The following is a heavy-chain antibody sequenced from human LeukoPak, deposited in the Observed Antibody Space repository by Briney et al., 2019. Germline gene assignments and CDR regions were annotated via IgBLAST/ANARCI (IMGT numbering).Heavy chain of an antibody. CDR2: ISGSGDNT. Sequence: GGSLRLSCAASGFTFSGFAMSWVRRTPGKGLEWVSGISGSGDNTLYADSVKGWFTISRDNSKNTLYLQMNSLRAEDTAVYYCAKGITMVRGVIIGTFDYWGQGTLVTVSS. CDR1: GFTFSGFA. CDR3: AKGITMVRGVIIGTFDY. V-gene: IGHV3-23*01. J-gene: IGHJ4*02. D-gene: IGHD3-10*01.